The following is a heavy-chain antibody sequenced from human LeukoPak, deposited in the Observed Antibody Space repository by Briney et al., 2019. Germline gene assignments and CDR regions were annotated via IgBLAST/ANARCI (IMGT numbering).Heavy chain of an antibody. CDR3: SSREPAGI. CDR1: GFTFSSYG. J-gene: IGHJ4*02. D-gene: IGHD1-14*01. CDR2: ISGTSAYI. V-gene: IGHV3-21*01. Sequence: GGSLRLSCAASGFTFSSYGMNWVRQAPGKGLEWVSSISGTSAYIYYADSVKGRFTISRDNAKNSLYLQMNSLRAEDTAVYYCSSREPAGIWGQGTLVTVSS.